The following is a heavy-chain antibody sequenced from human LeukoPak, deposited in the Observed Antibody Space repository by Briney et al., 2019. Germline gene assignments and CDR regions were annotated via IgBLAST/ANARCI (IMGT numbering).Heavy chain of an antibody. CDR1: GFTVSSNY. CDR3: ARDRIIAAAGTSLGY. D-gene: IGHD6-13*01. CDR2: LDSEGTST. Sequence: PGGSLRLSCAASGFTVSSNYMSWVRQAPGKGLVWVSRLDSEGTSTTYADSVKGRFTISRDNAKNTLYLQMNSLRAEDTAVYYCARDRIIAAAGTSLGYWGPGALVTVSS. J-gene: IGHJ4*02. V-gene: IGHV3-74*01.